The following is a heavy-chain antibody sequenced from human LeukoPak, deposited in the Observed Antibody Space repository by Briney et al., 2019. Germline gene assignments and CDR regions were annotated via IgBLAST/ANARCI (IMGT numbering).Heavy chain of an antibody. J-gene: IGHJ4*02. Sequence: GASVKVSCKASGYTLSTYYMHWVRQAPGQGLEWMGILNPSGDQRIYAQKFQDRVTMTWDTSTSTVYMELNSLTSDDTAVYYCARGGVGSRGQWLCADYWGQGALVTVSS. CDR2: LNPSGDQR. D-gene: IGHD6-19*01. CDR1: GYTLSTYY. V-gene: IGHV1-46*01. CDR3: ARGGVGSRGQWLCADY.